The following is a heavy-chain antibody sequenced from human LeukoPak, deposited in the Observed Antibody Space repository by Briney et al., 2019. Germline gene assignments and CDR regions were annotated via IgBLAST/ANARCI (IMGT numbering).Heavy chain of an antibody. Sequence: SETLSLTCAVYGGSFSGYYWRWIRQPPGKELEGIGEINHSGSTNYHPSLKSRVTISVDTSKIQFSLKLSSVTAADTAVYYCARAPAEAVAGTRGAFDIWGQGTMVTVSS. D-gene: IGHD6-19*01. V-gene: IGHV4-34*01. CDR2: INHSGST. CDR1: GGSFSGYY. J-gene: IGHJ3*02. CDR3: ARAPAEAVAGTRGAFDI.